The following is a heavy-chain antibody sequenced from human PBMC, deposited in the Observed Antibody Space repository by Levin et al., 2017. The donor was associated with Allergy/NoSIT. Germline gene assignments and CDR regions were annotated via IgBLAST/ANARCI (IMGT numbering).Heavy chain of an antibody. CDR1: GYTFTGYY. CDR3: ARELVAISSGNYFYGLDV. V-gene: IGHV1-2*02. D-gene: IGHD2-15*01. J-gene: IGHJ6*02. Sequence: GGSLRLSCKASGYTFTGYYMHWVRQAPGQGPEWMGWINPNSGGTNYAQKFQGRVTMTRDTSISTAYMELSRLRSDDTAVYYCARELVAISSGNYFYGLDVWGQGTTVTVSS. CDR2: INPNSGGT.